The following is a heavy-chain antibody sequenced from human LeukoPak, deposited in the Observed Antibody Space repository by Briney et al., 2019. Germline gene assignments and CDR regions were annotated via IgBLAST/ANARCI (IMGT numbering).Heavy chain of an antibody. D-gene: IGHD5-18*01. V-gene: IGHV3-23*01. CDR1: GFTFSSYA. J-gene: IGHJ4*02. CDR3: ARVETVQLWRAYFDY. Sequence: GGSLRLSCADSGFTFSSYAMSWVRQAPGKGLEWVSAISGSGGSTYYADSVKGRFTISRDNSKNTLYLQMNSLRAEDTAVYYCARVETVQLWRAYFDYWGQGTLVTVSS. CDR2: ISGSGGST.